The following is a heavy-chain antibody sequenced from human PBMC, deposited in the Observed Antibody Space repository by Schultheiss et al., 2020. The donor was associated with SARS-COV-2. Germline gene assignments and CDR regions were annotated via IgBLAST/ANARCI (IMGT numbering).Heavy chain of an antibody. D-gene: IGHD6-19*01. Sequence: SETLSLTCTVSGGSISSYYWSWIRQPAGKGLEWIGRIYTSGSTNYNPSLKSRVTMSVDTSKNQFSLKLSSVTAADTAVYYCARARLLGYSSGWWFSENNYGMDVWGQGTTVTVSS. J-gene: IGHJ6*02. CDR1: GGSISSYY. V-gene: IGHV4-4*07. CDR3: ARARLLGYSSGWWFSENNYGMDV. CDR2: IYTSGST.